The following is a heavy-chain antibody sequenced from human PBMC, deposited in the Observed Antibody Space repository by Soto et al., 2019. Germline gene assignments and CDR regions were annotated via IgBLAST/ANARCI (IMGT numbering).Heavy chain of an antibody. Sequence: GGSLRLSCAASGFTFSSYAMSWVRQAPGKGLEWVSAISVSVGSTYYADSVKGRFTISRDNSKNSLYLQLNSLRAEDTAVYYCAKDHSTSDLGYCSSTSCYAFDYWGQGTLVTVSS. V-gene: IGHV3-23*01. CDR2: ISVSVGST. J-gene: IGHJ4*02. CDR1: GFTFSSYA. D-gene: IGHD2-2*01. CDR3: AKDHSTSDLGYCSSTSCYAFDY.